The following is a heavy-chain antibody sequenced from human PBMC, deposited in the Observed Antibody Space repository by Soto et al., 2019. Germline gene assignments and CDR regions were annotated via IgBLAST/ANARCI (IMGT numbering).Heavy chain of an antibody. D-gene: IGHD2-15*01. CDR2: IGNSNNPT. J-gene: IGHJ3*01. CDR3: AREEGYCQGVPCYPGAFDF. CDR1: RCTFSDYS. V-gene: IGHV3-21*02. Sequence: EVQLVESGGGLVKPGGSPRLSCAASRCTFSDYSMLWVRQAPGKELEWLAFIGNSNNPTFYADSVRGRFTNSRDNPKDSVYSHIDSPREEDTAVYFCAREEGYCQGVPCYPGAFDFWGQGKIVTVSS.